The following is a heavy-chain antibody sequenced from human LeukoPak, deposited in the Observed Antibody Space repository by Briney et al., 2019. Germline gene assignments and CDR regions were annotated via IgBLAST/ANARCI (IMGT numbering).Heavy chain of an antibody. V-gene: IGHV4-34*01. D-gene: IGHD3-16*02. Sequence: PSETLSLTCAVYGGSFIGFHWNWIRQPPGKGLEWIGDINHSGSTNYNPSLKSRVTISVDTSKNQFSLKLSSVTAADTAVYYCARGVRPRDYVWGSYRFYPRTNYFDYWGQGTLVTVSS. J-gene: IGHJ4*02. CDR3: ARGVRPRDYVWGSYRFYPRTNYFDY. CDR2: INHSGST. CDR1: GGSFIGFH.